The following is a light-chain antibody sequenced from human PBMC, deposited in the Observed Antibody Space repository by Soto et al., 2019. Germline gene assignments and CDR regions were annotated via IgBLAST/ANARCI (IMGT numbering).Light chain of an antibody. CDR3: QHRTNWPLYT. CDR2: DAS. J-gene: IGKJ2*01. V-gene: IGKV3-11*01. Sequence: EIVLTQSPATLSLSPGERATLSCRASQSVSNYLAWYQQKPGQAPRLLIYDASNRATGIPGRFSGSGSGTDFTLTISSLEPEDFAVYYCQHRTNWPLYTFGQGTKLEIK. CDR1: QSVSNY.